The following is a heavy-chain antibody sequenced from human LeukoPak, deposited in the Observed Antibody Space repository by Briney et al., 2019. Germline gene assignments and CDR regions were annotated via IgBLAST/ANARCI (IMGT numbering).Heavy chain of an antibody. Sequence: SVKVSCKASGGTFSSYAISWVRQAPGQGLEWMGGIIPIFGTANYAQKFQGRVTITADESTSTAYMELSSLRSEDTAVYYCARKADRDYYDSSGYSRALYYYYGMDVWGQGTTVTVSS. CDR2: IIPIFGTA. V-gene: IGHV1-69*13. J-gene: IGHJ6*02. CDR1: GGTFSSYA. CDR3: ARKADRDYYDSSGYSRALYYYYGMDV. D-gene: IGHD3-22*01.